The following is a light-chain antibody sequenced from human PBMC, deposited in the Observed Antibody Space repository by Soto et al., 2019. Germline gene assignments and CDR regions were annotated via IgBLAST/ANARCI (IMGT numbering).Light chain of an antibody. Sequence: EIVLTQSPGTLSLSPGERATLSCRASQSVSRNYFAWHQQRPGQAPGLLIYDASSRAADIPDRFSGSGSGTDFTLSISRLEPEDSAVYFCQQYGSSPTTFGQGTKV. CDR3: QQYGSSPTT. CDR1: QSVSRNY. CDR2: DAS. V-gene: IGKV3-20*01. J-gene: IGKJ1*01.